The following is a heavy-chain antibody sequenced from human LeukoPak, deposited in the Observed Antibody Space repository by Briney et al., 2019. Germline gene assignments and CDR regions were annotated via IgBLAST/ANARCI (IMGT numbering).Heavy chain of an antibody. V-gene: IGHV3-23*01. CDR3: AKDRSNYCSSTSCYGWFDP. CDR1: GFTFSSYP. D-gene: IGHD2-2*01. J-gene: IGHJ5*02. Sequence: GGSLRLSCAASGFTFSSYPMSWVRQAPGKGLEWVSSISDSGRITYYADSVKGRFTISRDSSKNTLFLQMNSLRAEDTAVYYCAKDRSNYCSSTSCYGWFDPWGQGTLVTVSS. CDR2: ISDSGRIT.